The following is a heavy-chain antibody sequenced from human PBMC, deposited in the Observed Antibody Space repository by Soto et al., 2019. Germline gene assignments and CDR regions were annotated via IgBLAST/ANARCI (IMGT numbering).Heavy chain of an antibody. J-gene: IGHJ5*02. V-gene: IGHV3-11*05. D-gene: IGHD6-13*01. Sequence: QVQLVESGGGLVKPGGSLRLSCAASGFTFSDYYMSWIRQAPGKGLEWVSYISSSSSYTNYADSVKGRFTISRDNAKNSLYLQRNSLRAEDTAVYYCARDIAPASSNWFDPWGQGTLVTVSS. CDR1: GFTFSDYY. CDR3: ARDIAPASSNWFDP. CDR2: ISSSSSYT.